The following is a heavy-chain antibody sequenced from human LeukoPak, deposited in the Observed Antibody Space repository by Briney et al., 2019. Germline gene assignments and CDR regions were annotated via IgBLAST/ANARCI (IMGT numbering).Heavy chain of an antibody. CDR3: ARDRFGDYDY. V-gene: IGHV3-23*01. CDR1: GFTFGAST. D-gene: IGHD4-17*01. Sequence: GGPLRLSCAASGFTFGASTMAWVRQAPGKGLEWVSAIDNQIFYADSVKGRFTISRDDSRNTLYLQMNSLRVEDSAIYYCARDRFGDYDYWGQGTLVTVSS. CDR2: IDNQI. J-gene: IGHJ4*02.